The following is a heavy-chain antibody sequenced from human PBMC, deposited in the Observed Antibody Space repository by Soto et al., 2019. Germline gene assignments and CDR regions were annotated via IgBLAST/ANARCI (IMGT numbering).Heavy chain of an antibody. J-gene: IGHJ4*02. CDR1: GYTFSSYA. D-gene: IGHD7-27*01. CDR2: INAGYGNT. CDR3: ASDTGDGTFDF. Sequence: QVHLVQSGAEVRKPGASVKVSCKASGYTFSSYAMHWVRQSPGQRLDWMGWINAGYGNTKSSQKFQDRVTISRDTSASTAYMELTSLRSEDTAVYYCASDTGDGTFDFWGQGTLVTVSS. V-gene: IGHV1-3*01.